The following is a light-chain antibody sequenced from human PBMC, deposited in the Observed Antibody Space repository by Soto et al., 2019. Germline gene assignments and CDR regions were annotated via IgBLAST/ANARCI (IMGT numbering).Light chain of an antibody. CDR1: SSDVGGYDY. Sequence: QSALTQPRSVSGSPGQSLTISYTGSSSDVGGYDYVSWYQHHPGKAPKLIIYDVYKRPSGVPGRFSGSKSGNTASLTISGLQAEDEADYHCSSEAASHTLVFGGGTKLTVL. J-gene: IGLJ3*02. V-gene: IGLV2-11*01. CDR2: DVY. CDR3: SSEAASHTLV.